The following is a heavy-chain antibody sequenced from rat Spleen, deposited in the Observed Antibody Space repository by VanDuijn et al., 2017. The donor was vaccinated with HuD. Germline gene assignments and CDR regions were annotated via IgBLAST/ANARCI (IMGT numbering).Heavy chain of an antibody. V-gene: IGHV5-27*01. D-gene: IGHD1-2*01. Sequence: EVQLVESDGGLVQPGRSLKLSCAASGFTFSDYYMAWVRQAPTKGLEWVASISPSGGSTYYRDSVKGRFTISRDNAKSTLYLQMDSLRSEDTATYYCATDLAYSSYMGYFDYWGQGVMVTVSS. CDR2: ISPSGGST. J-gene: IGHJ2*01. CDR3: ATDLAYSSYMGYFDY. CDR1: GFTFSDYY.